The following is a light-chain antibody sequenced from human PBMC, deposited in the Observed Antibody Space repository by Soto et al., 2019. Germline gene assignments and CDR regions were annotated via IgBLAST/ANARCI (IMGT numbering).Light chain of an antibody. J-gene: IGKJ1*01. CDR3: QHYNNYAPTWT. V-gene: IGKV1-5*03. Sequence: DIQMTQSPSTLSASVGDRVTITCRASQSISTWLAWYQLKPGKAPKLLIYKASSLESGVPSRFSGSGSGTEFTLTVSSLQPDDFATYYCQHYNNYAPTWTFGQGTKVDI. CDR1: QSISTW. CDR2: KAS.